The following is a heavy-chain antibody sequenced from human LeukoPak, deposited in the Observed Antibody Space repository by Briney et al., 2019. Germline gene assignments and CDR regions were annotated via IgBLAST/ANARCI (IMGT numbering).Heavy chain of an antibody. D-gene: IGHD6-13*01. CDR2: ISYDGSNK. V-gene: IGHV3-30*18. CDR1: GFTFSSYG. CDR3: AKSSSSEFDY. Sequence: GGSLRLSCAASGFTFSSYGMHWVSQAQGKGLEWVAVISYDGSNKYYADSVKGRFTISRDNSKNTLYLQMNSLRAEDTAVYYCAKSSSSEFDYWGQGALVTVSS. J-gene: IGHJ4*02.